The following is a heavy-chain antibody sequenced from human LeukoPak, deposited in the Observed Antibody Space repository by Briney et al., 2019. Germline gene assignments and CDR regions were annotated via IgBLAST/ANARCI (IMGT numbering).Heavy chain of an antibody. Sequence: SGGSLRLSCAASGFTFSSYALSWVRQPPGKGLEWIGHIYYTGDARYSPSVKSRVTISVDTSQNQFSLKLNSVTAADTAVYYCARGYVHHSSGYYDAFDIWGQGTTVTVSS. CDR3: ARGYVHHSSGYYDAFDI. J-gene: IGHJ3*02. D-gene: IGHD3-22*01. V-gene: IGHV4-59*01. CDR2: IYYTGDA. CDR1: GFTFSSYA.